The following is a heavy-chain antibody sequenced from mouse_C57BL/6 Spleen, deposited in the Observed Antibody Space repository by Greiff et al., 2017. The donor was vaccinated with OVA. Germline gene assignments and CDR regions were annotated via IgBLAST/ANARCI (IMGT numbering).Heavy chain of an antibody. CDR2: IHPNSGST. Sequence: QVQLQQPGAELVKPGASVKLSCKASGYTFTSYWMHWVKQRPGQGLEWIGMIHPNSGSTNYNEKFKSKATLTVDKSSSTAYMQLSSLTSEDSAVYYCARSLFITTANYFDYWGQGTTLTVSS. J-gene: IGHJ2*01. CDR3: ARSLFITTANYFDY. D-gene: IGHD1-1*01. CDR1: GYTFTSYW. V-gene: IGHV1-64*01.